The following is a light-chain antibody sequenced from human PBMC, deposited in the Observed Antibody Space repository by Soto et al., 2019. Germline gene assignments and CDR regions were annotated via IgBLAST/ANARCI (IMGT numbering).Light chain of an antibody. CDR3: SSYAGSNNVV. J-gene: IGLJ2*01. V-gene: IGLV2-8*01. Sequence: QSALSQPPSASGSPGQSVTISCTGTSSDVGGYNYVSWYQHHPGKAPKLMIYEVTKRPSGVPDRFSGSKSGNTASLTVSGLQAEDDSDYYCSSYAGSNNVVLGGGTKVTVL. CDR1: SSDVGGYNY. CDR2: EVT.